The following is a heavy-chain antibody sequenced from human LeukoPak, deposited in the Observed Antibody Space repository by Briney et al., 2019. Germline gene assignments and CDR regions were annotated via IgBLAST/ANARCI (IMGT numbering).Heavy chain of an antibody. CDR1: GFTFSSYS. CDR2: ISSSSYI. Sequence: GGSLRLSCAASGFTFSSYSMNWVRQAPGKGLEWVLSISSSSYIYYADSVKGRFTISRDNAKNSLYLQMNSLRAEDTAVYYCARYIAANLLFDYWGQGTLVTVSS. V-gene: IGHV3-21*01. J-gene: IGHJ4*02. CDR3: ARYIAANLLFDY. D-gene: IGHD6-25*01.